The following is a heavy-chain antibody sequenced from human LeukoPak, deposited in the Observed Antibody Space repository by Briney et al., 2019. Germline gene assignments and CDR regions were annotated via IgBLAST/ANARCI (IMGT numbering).Heavy chain of an antibody. CDR1: GFTFSSYG. D-gene: IGHD3-22*01. V-gene: IGHV3-33*01. J-gene: IGHJ4*02. CDR3: VRDISGYYFDY. Sequence: GGSLRLSCATSGFTFSSYGMHWVRQAPGKGLEWVAVIWYDGSNKDYADSVKGRFTISRDNSKNTLYLQMNSLRAEDTALYYCVRDISGYYFDYWGQGTLVTVSS. CDR2: IWYDGSNK.